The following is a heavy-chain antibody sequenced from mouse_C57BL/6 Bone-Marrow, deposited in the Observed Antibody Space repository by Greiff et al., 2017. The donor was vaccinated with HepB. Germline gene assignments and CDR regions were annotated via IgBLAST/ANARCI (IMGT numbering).Heavy chain of an antibody. CDR2: IDPEDGDT. J-gene: IGHJ2*01. Sequence: EVQLQESGAELVRPGASVKLSCTASGFNIKDYYMHWVKQRPEQGLEWIGRIDPEDGDTEYAPKFPGKATMTADTSSNTAYLQLSSLTSEDTAVYYCTFTTVVAHYFDYWGQGTTLTVSS. V-gene: IGHV14-1*01. CDR3: TFTTVVAHYFDY. D-gene: IGHD1-1*01. CDR1: GFNIKDYY.